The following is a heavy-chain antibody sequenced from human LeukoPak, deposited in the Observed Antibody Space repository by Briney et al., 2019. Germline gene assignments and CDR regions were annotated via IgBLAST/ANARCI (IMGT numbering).Heavy chain of an antibody. CDR2: IYSGGST. J-gene: IGHJ4*02. Sequence: GGSLRLSCAASGFTFSSYSMNWVRQAPGKGLEWVSVIYSGGSTYYADSVKGRFTISRHNSKNTLYLQMNSLRAEDTAVYYCARHSINGYDFWSGYYFDYWGQGTLVTVSS. D-gene: IGHD3-3*01. CDR3: ARHSINGYDFWSGYYFDY. V-gene: IGHV3-53*04. CDR1: GFTFSSYS.